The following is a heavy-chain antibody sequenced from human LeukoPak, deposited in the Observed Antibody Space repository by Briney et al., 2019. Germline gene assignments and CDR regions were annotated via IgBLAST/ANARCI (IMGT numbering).Heavy chain of an antibody. CDR1: GFTFSSYA. CDR3: ARGGAAVADYYYYGMDV. J-gene: IGHJ6*02. V-gene: IGHV3-30-3*01. CDR2: ISYDGSNK. D-gene: IGHD6-19*01. Sequence: GGSLRLSCAASGFTFSSYAMPWVRQAPGKGLEWVAVISYDGSNKYYADSVKGRFTISRDNSKNTLYLQMNSLRAEDTAVYYCARGGAAVADYYYYGMDVWGQGTTVTVSS.